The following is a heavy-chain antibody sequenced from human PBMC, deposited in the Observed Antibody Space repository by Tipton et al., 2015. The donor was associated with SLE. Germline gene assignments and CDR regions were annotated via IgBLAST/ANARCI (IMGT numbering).Heavy chain of an antibody. CDR1: GGSISSGGYY. J-gene: IGHJ4*02. D-gene: IGHD6-13*01. CDR3: ASSSSWYPFDY. V-gene: IGHV4-39*07. CDR2: IYYSGST. Sequence: LRLSCTVSGGSISSGGYYWSWIRQHPGKGLEWIGSIYYSGSTYYNPSLKSRVTISVDTSKNQFSLKLSSVTAADTAVYYCASSSSWYPFDYWGQGTLVTVSS.